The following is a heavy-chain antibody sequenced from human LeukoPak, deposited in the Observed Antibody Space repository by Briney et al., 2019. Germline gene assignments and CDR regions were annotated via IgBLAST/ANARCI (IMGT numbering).Heavy chain of an antibody. CDR2: FWDTEIT. CDR1: GGSIRSYF. CDR3: DTEITDYNASLKSRVTISLDTSKNHFSLKLRSVTAADTALYFCARGLVLATDDAFDI. Sequence: NPSETLSLTCTVSGGSIRSYFWSWLRQPPGKGLEWIGYFWDTEITDYNPSLKSRVTISLDTSKNHFSLKLRSVTAADPALYFWDTEITDYNASLKSRVTISLDTSKNHFSLKLRSVTAADTALYFCARGLVLATDDAFDIWGQGTLVTVSS. D-gene: IGHD1-14*01. J-gene: IGHJ3*02. V-gene: IGHV4-59*01.